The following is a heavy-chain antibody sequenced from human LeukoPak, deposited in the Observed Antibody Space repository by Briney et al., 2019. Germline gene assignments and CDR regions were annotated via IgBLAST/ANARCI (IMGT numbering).Heavy chain of an antibody. Sequence: ASVKVSCKASGYTFTGYYMHWVRQAPGQGLEWMGWINPNSGGTNSQKFQGRVTMTRDTSISTAYMELSRLRSDDTAVYFCARDLGTNDAFDIWGQGTMLTVSS. J-gene: IGHJ3*02. CDR2: INPNSGGT. V-gene: IGHV1-2*02. D-gene: IGHD7-27*01. CDR1: GYTFTGYY. CDR3: ARDLGTNDAFDI.